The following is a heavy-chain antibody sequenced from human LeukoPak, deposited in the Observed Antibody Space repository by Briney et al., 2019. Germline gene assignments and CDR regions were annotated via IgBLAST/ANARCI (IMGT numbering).Heavy chain of an antibody. D-gene: IGHD4-17*01. V-gene: IGHV3-21*01. CDR1: GFSIRTYS. Sequence: GGSLRLSCAASGFSIRTYSMTWVRQAPGKGLEWVSTISSSGGYIYYADSVKGRFTISRDTAKNSLYLQMNSLRVEDTAVYNCARLRDTVTSASDCWGQGTLVTVSS. CDR2: ISSSGGYI. CDR3: ARLRDTVTSASDC. J-gene: IGHJ4*02.